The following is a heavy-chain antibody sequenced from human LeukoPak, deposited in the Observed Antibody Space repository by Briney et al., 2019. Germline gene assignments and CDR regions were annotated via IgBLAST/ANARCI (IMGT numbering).Heavy chain of an antibody. CDR3: VDPDR. CDR2: FDPEDGET. CDR1: GYTLTELS. J-gene: IGHJ1*01. D-gene: IGHD3-22*01. Sequence: ASVKVSCKVSGYTLTELSMHWVRQAPGKGLEWMGGFDPEDGETFYAQKFQGRVTMTEDTSTDTAYMEVTNLRFDDTAVYYCVDPDRWGQGTLVTVSS. V-gene: IGHV1-24*01.